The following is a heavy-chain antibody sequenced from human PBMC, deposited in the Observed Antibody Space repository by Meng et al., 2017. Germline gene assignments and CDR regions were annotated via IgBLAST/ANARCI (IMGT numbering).Heavy chain of an antibody. CDR3: ARGRTDVIDY. J-gene: IGHJ4*02. D-gene: IGHD1-1*01. Sequence: KVSCKASGGTFSSYAISWVRQAPGQGLEWMGGIIPIFGTANYAQKFQGRVTITADESTSTAYMELSSLRSEDMAVYYCARGRTDVIDYWGQGTLVTVSS. V-gene: IGHV1-69*01. CDR1: GGTFSSYA. CDR2: IIPIFGTA.